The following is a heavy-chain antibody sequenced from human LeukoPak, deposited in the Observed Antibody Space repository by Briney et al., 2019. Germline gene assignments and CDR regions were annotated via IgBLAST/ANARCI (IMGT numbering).Heavy chain of an antibody. CDR2: IYHDGTT. J-gene: IGHJ4*02. Sequence: SGTLSLTCAVSGDSISSSNWWSWVRQPPGKGLEWIGEIYHDGTTNYNPSLKSRVTISVDKSKNQFSLKLRSVTAADTAVYYCARDWGYSYNYFDYWGQGTLVTVSS. CDR3: ARDWGYSYNYFDY. V-gene: IGHV4-4*02. D-gene: IGHD5-18*01. CDR1: GDSISSSNW.